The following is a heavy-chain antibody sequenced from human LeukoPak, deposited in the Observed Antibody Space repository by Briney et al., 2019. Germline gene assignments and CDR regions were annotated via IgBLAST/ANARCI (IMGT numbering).Heavy chain of an antibody. D-gene: IGHD5-18*01. J-gene: IGHJ4*02. V-gene: IGHV3-30*02. Sequence: GGSLRLSCAASGFTFSSYGMHWVRQAPGKGLEWVAFIRYDGTNKYCADSVKGRFTISRDNSKNTMYLQMNSLRAEDTAVYFCATGRDTAMVRLDYWGQGTLVTVSS. CDR2: IRYDGTNK. CDR3: ATGRDTAMVRLDY. CDR1: GFTFSSYG.